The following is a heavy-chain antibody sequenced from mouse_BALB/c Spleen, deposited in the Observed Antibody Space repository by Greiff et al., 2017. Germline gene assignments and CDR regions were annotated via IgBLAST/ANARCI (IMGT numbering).Heavy chain of an antibody. Sequence: EVKLVESGGGLVQPGGSRKLSCAASGFTFSSFGMHWVRQAPEKGLEWVAYISSGSSTIYYADTVKGRFTISRDNPKNTLFLQMTSLRSEDTAMYYCARSPYYYGSSYDAMDYWGQGTSVTVSS. CDR1: GFTFSSFG. V-gene: IGHV5-17*02. D-gene: IGHD1-1*01. CDR3: ARSPYYYGSSYDAMDY. CDR2: ISSGSSTI. J-gene: IGHJ4*01.